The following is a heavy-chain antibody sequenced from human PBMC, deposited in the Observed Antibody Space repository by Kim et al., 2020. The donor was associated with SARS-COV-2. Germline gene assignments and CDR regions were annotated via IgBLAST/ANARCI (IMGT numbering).Heavy chain of an antibody. Sequence: DSVTGRFTTSRENSQITLYLQMNSLGAEDTAVYYCAKDQGLGPSGTFDYWGQGTLVTVSS. CDR3: AKDQGLGPSGTFDY. J-gene: IGHJ4*02. V-gene: IGHV3-30*02. D-gene: IGHD1-7*01.